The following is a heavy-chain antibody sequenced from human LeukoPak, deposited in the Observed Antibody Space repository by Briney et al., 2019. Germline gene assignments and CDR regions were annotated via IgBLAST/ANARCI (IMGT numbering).Heavy chain of an antibody. Sequence: PSETLSLTCAVYGGPFSGYYWSWIRQPPGKGLEWIGEINHSGSTNYNPSLKSRVTISVDTSKNQFSLKLSSVTAADTAVYYCARGGGYYDYVWGSYRHLDYWGQGTLVTVSS. D-gene: IGHD3-16*02. J-gene: IGHJ4*02. CDR1: GGPFSGYY. CDR2: INHSGST. CDR3: ARGGGYYDYVWGSYRHLDY. V-gene: IGHV4-34*01.